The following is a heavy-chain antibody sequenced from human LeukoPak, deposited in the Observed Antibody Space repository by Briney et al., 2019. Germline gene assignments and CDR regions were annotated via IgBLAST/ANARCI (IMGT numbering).Heavy chain of an antibody. CDR2: IYYSGST. J-gene: IGHJ5*02. V-gene: IGHV4-39*07. Sequence: SETLSLTCIVSGGSISSISSNNYHWGWIRQPPGKGLEWIGSIYYSGSTYYNPSLKSRVTISVDTSKNQFSLKLSSVTAADTAVYYCARAPYGPWGQGTLVTVSS. CDR3: ARAPYGP. CDR1: GGSISSISSNNYH. D-gene: IGHD4-17*01.